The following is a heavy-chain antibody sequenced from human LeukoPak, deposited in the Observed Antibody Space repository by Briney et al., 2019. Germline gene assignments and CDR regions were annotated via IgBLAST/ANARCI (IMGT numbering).Heavy chain of an antibody. D-gene: IGHD3-10*01. Sequence: GGSLRLSCAASGFTFRNYVIHWVRQAPGRGLEWVAVTSSDLNVKLYADSVKGRFTISRDNSRSTLYLQMNSLRPEDTAIYYCAREGYYGSGSPPSLYFDYWGQGTLVTVSS. CDR3: AREGYYGSGSPPSLYFDY. CDR2: TSSDLNVK. J-gene: IGHJ4*02. V-gene: IGHV3-30-3*01. CDR1: GFTFRNYV.